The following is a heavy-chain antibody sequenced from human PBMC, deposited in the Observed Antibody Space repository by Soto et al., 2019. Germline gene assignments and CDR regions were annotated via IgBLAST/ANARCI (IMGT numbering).Heavy chain of an antibody. CDR3: ARQHPLDSSAWYN. J-gene: IGHJ4*02. CDR1: GYSFSDYW. Sequence: GESLKISCKASGYSFSDYWIGWVRQVPGKGLEWVGTIYAGDSDPRYSPSFEGQVTMSVDKSISTAYLHWSSLKASDSAIYYCARQHPLDSSAWYNWGQGTPVTVSS. V-gene: IGHV5-51*01. D-gene: IGHD6-19*01. CDR2: IYAGDSDP.